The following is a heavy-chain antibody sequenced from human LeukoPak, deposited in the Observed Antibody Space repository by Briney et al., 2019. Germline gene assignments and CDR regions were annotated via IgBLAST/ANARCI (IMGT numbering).Heavy chain of an antibody. J-gene: IGHJ5*02. V-gene: IGHV1-8*01. CDR2: MNPNSGNT. CDR3: ARDPTSTLWDWIDP. CDR1: RYTFTSYD. D-gene: IGHD7-27*01. Sequence: ASVKVSCKASRYTFTSYDINWVRQATGQGLEWMGWMNPNSGNTGYAQKFQGRVTMTRNTSISTAYMELSSLRSEDTAVYYCARDPTSTLWDWIDPWGQGTLVTVSS.